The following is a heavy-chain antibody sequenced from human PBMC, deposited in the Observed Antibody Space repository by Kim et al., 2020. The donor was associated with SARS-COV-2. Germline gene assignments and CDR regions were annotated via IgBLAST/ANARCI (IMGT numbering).Heavy chain of an antibody. Sequence: SQTLSLTCAISGDSVSSSPAAWNWIRQSPSRGREWLGRTYFRSEWSVDYSPFLAGRISITVDTNKNQFSLQLKPMTPEDTAVYYCSAAETISWHEWFVP. J-gene: IGHJ5*02. D-gene: IGHD6-13*01. V-gene: IGHV6-1*01. CDR1: GDSVSSSPAA. CDR3: SAAETISWHEWFVP. CDR2: TYFRSEWSV.